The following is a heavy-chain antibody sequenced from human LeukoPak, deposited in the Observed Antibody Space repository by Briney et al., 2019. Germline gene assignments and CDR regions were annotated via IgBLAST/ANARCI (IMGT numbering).Heavy chain of an antibody. CDR3: ARVLEDSSSWYGYYYYYGMDV. Sequence: KSSETLSLTCTVSGGSISTYYWSWIRQPPGKGLEWIGSIYYSGSTNYNPSLKSRLTISVDASKNQFSLKLNSVTVADTAVYYCARVLEDSSSWYGYYYYYGMDVWGQGTTVAVSS. V-gene: IGHV4-59*01. CDR2: IYYSGST. D-gene: IGHD6-13*01. J-gene: IGHJ6*02. CDR1: GGSISTYY.